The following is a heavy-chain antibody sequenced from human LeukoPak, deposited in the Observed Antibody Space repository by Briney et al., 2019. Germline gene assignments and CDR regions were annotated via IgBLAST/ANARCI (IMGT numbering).Heavy chain of an antibody. CDR2: ISSSSSYI. CDR1: GFTFSSYS. D-gene: IGHD5-12*01. J-gene: IGHJ4*02. V-gene: IGHV3-21*01. CDR3: ARDRRGYSGYDTFDY. Sequence: PGGSLRLSCAASGFTFSSYSMNWVRQAPGKGLEWVSSISSSSSYIYYADSVKGRFTISRDNAKNSLYLQMNSLRAEDTAVCYCARDRRGYSGYDTFDYWGQGTLVTVSS.